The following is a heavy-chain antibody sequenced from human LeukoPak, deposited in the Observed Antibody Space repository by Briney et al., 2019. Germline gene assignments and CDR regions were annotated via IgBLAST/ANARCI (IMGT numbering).Heavy chain of an antibody. J-gene: IGHJ4*02. CDR2: ISYDGSNK. V-gene: IGHV3-30*04. CDR1: GFTFSSYA. D-gene: IGHD3-10*01. Sequence: HPGGSLRLSCAASGFTFSSYAMHWVRQAPGKGLEWVAVISYDGSNKYYADSVKGRFTISRDNSKNTLYLQMNGLRAEDTAVYYCAKDHYYGRPPHWGQGTLVTVSS. CDR3: AKDHYYGRPPH.